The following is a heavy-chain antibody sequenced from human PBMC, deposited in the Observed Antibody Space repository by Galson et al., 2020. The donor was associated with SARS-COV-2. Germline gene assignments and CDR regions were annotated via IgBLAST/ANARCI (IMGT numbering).Heavy chain of an antibody. D-gene: IGHD2-15*01. Sequence: SETLSLTCAVYGGSFSSGYEWTWIRQTPGKGLQWIGEINHFGTTNYNPSLKSRVTVSIDTSKNQFSLILRSVSAADTAVYYCARGNSKGAATFFRPHWFDYWGQGNLVTVSS. CDR1: GGSFSSGYE. J-gene: IGHJ5*01. V-gene: IGHV4-34*01. CDR3: ARGNSKGAATFFRPHWFDY. CDR2: INHFGTT.